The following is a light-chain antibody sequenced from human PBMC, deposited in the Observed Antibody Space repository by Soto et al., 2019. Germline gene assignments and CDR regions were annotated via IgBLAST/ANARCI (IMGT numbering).Light chain of an antibody. CDR3: QKYNSAPLT. V-gene: IGKV1-27*01. CDR2: AKS. Sequence: DVQMTQSPSSLSAFVGDRVTITCRASQGIAPYLAWFQQKPGKVPKLLIYAKSTLQSGVPSRFSGSGSGTDFNLTINSLQPEDVGTYYCQKYNSAPLTFGGGTKVEIK. CDR1: QGIAPY. J-gene: IGKJ4*01.